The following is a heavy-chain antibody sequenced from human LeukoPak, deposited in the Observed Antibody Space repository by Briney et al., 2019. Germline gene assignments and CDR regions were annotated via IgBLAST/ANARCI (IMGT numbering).Heavy chain of an antibody. J-gene: IGHJ4*02. D-gene: IGHD2-2*02. V-gene: IGHV3-21*01. CDR1: GFTFSSYS. Sequence: SGGSLRLSCAASGFTFSSYSMNWVRQAPGKGLEWVSSISSSSYIYYADSVKGRFTISRDNAKNSLYLQMNSLRAEDTAVYYCARVMCSSTSCYMGGFDYWGQGTLVTVSS. CDR2: ISSSSYI. CDR3: ARVMCSSTSCYMGGFDY.